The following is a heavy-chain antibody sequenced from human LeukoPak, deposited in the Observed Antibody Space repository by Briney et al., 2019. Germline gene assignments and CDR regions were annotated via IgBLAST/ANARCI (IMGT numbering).Heavy chain of an antibody. V-gene: IGHV3-21*01. D-gene: IGHD1-26*01. CDR2: ITSSSSYI. CDR3: ARDPYSGGYGDYYYYYMDV. CDR1: GCTFIIYN. J-gene: IGHJ6*03. Sequence: WGSLRLSFAASGCTFIIYNMNWVRQAPGKGVEWVSSITSSSSYIYYADSVQGRFTISRDNAKNALYLQINSLRAEDTAVYYCARDPYSGGYGDYYYYYMDVWGKGTTVTISS.